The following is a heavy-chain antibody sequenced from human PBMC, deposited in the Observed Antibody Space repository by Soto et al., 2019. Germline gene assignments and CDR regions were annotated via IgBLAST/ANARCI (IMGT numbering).Heavy chain of an antibody. Sequence: SETLSLTCSVSGCSISSGGYSWSWIRQPPGKGLEWIGYIYHSGSTYYNPSLKSRVTISVDRSKNQFSLKLSSVTAADTAVYYCARGSRVNWFDPWGQGTLVIVSS. J-gene: IGHJ5*02. CDR2: IYHSGST. CDR3: ARGSRVNWFDP. CDR1: GCSISSGGYS. V-gene: IGHV4-30-2*01.